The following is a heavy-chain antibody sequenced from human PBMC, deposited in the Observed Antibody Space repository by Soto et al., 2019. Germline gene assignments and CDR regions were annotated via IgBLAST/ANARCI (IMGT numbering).Heavy chain of an antibody. CDR3: AKDPEFTMVSYFQH. J-gene: IGHJ1*01. D-gene: IGHD3-10*01. Sequence: GGSLRLSCAAFGFTFSSYGMHWVRQAPGKGLEWVAVISYDGSNKYYADSVKGRFTISRDNSKNTLYLQMNSLRAEDTAVYYCAKDPEFTMVSYFQHWGQGTLVTVSS. CDR2: ISYDGSNK. V-gene: IGHV3-30*18. CDR1: GFTFSSYG.